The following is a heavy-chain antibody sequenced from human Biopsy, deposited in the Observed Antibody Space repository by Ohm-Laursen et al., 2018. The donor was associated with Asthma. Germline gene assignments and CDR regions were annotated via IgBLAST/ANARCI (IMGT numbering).Heavy chain of an antibody. CDR3: ARGQKSAGDRWYDP. Sequence: ASVKVSRKVSGYPFIGYHIHWMRQAPGQGLEWMGRINPNRGATNYAQKFQGRVTMTRDTSIRAAYMEVSRLRSDDTAVYYCARGQKSAGDRWYDPWGQGTLVTVSS. J-gene: IGHJ5*02. CDR2: INPNRGAT. CDR1: GYPFIGYH. V-gene: IGHV1-2*06. D-gene: IGHD6-13*01.